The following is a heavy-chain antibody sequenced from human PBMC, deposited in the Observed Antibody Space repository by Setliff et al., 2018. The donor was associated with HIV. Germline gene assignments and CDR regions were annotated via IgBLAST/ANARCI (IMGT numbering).Heavy chain of an antibody. CDR3: AKDLSWGASDY. CDR1: GFTFSSHW. CDR2: INTDGSST. V-gene: IGHV3-74*01. D-gene: IGHD7-27*01. Sequence: GGSLRLSCSASGFTFSSHWMHWVRQAPGKGLVWVSLINTDGSSTSYAGSVKGRFTISRDNAKNTLYLQMHSLTAEDTAVYYCAKDLSWGASDYWGQGTLVTVSS. J-gene: IGHJ4*02.